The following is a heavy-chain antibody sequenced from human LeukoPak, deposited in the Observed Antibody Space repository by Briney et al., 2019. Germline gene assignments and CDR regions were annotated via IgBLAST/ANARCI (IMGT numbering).Heavy chain of an antibody. CDR2: INPRGGSA. V-gene: IGHV1-46*01. Sequence: ASVKVSCKASGYTFASYYMHWVRQAPGRGLEWMGIINPRGGSATYAQKLQGRVTMTWDTSTSTVYMELSSLRSEDTAVYYCARDLSGNKYGYFDYWGQGTLVTVSS. J-gene: IGHJ4*02. CDR1: GYTFASYY. CDR3: ARDLSGNKYGYFDY. D-gene: IGHD2-8*01.